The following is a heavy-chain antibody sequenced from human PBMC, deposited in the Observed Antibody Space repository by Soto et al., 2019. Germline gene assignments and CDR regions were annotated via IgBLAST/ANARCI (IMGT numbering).Heavy chain of an antibody. D-gene: IGHD6-13*01. CDR2: IYSTGNT. CDR1: AHSIRPSSY. J-gene: IGHJ6*02. Sequence: PSETLSLTCTFSAHSIRPSSYWGWIRQPPGKGLEWIGSIYSTGNTYYNPSLNSQVTISVDTSKNQFSLNVISVTAADTAVYYCRRSSRYPTDVLVQGTTVT. CDR3: RRSSRYPTDV. V-gene: IGHV4-38-2*02.